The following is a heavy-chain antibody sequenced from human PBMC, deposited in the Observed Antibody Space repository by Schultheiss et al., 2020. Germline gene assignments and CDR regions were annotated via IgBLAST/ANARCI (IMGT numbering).Heavy chain of an antibody. CDR1: GGTFSSYA. J-gene: IGHJ4*02. D-gene: IGHD3-3*01. CDR3: ARAEGLEWLLYSFDY. CDR2: ISAYNGNT. Sequence: ASVKVSCKASGGTFSSYAISWVRQGPGQGLEWMGWISAYNGNTNYAQKLQGRVTMTTDTSTSTAYMELRSLRSDDTAVYYCARAEGLEWLLYSFDYWGQGTLVTVSS. V-gene: IGHV1-18*01.